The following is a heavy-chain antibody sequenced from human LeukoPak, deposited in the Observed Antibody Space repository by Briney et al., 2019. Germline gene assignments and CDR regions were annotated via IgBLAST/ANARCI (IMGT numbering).Heavy chain of an antibody. J-gene: IGHJ4*02. CDR3: ARDRLEWELSVGYFDY. V-gene: IGHV4-4*02. CDR2: IYHSGST. CDR1: GGSISSSNW. Sequence: SSETLSLTCAVSGGSISSSNWWSWVRQPPGKGLEWIGEIYHSGSTNYNPSLKSRVTISVDKSKNQFSLKLDSVTAADTAVYYCARDRLEWELSVGYFDYWGQGTLVTVSS. D-gene: IGHD1-26*01.